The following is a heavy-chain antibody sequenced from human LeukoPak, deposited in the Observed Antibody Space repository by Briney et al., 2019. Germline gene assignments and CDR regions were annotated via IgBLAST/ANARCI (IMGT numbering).Heavy chain of an antibody. D-gene: IGHD3-9*01. V-gene: IGHV4-59*01. CDR3: ARPSPNYYDILTGYQNDAFDI. J-gene: IGHJ3*02. Sequence: PSETLSLTCTVSGGSISSYYWSWIRQPPGKGLEWIGYIYYSGSTNYNPSLKSRVTISVDTSKNQFSLKLSSVTAADTAVYYCARPSPNYYDILTGYQNDAFDIWGQGTMVTVSS. CDR2: IYYSGST. CDR1: GGSISSYY.